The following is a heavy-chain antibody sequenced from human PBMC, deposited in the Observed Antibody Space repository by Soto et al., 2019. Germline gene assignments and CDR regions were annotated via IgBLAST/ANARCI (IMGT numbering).Heavy chain of an antibody. J-gene: IGHJ4*02. CDR1: GFIFSSFA. CDR2: ISYSGDNE. V-gene: IGHV3-30-3*01. D-gene: IGHD3-22*01. CDR3: ARDRGYDSSGYYFM. Sequence: GGSLRLSCAASGFIFSSFAVHWVRQAPGKGLEWVALISYSGDNEYYADSVKGRFTIARDNSMNTLYLQMNSLRAEDTAVYYCARDRGYDSSGYYFMWGQGTLVTVSS.